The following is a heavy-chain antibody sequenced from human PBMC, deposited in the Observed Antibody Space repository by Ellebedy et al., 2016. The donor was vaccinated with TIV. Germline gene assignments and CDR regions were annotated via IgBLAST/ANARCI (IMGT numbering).Heavy chain of an antibody. D-gene: IGHD6-19*01. CDR2: IKQDGSEK. CDR1: GFTFSDYW. J-gene: IGHJ4*02. Sequence: PGGSLRLSCAASGFTFSDYWMSWVRQAPGKGLEWVANIKQDGSEKWYVDSVKGRFTISRDNSKNTLYLQMNSLRAEDTAVYYCARDPGIAVAGTYYFDYWGQGTLVTVSS. CDR3: ARDPGIAVAGTYYFDY. V-gene: IGHV3-7*01.